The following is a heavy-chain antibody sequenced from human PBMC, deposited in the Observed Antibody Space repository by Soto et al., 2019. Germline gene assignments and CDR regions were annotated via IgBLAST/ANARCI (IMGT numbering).Heavy chain of an antibody. CDR1: GGSISSGGYY. D-gene: IGHD6-19*01. J-gene: IGHJ6*02. CDR2: IYYSGST. CDR3: ASSGEYSSGWYDYYYYGMDV. V-gene: IGHV4-31*03. Sequence: LSLTCTVSGGSISSGGYYWSWIRQHPGKGLEWIGYIYYSGSTYYNPSLKSRVTISVDTSKNQFSLKLSPVTAADTAVYYCASSGEYSSGWYDYYYYGMDVWGQGTTVTVSS.